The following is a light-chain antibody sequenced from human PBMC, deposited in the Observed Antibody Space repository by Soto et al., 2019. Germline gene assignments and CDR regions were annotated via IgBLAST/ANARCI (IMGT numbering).Light chain of an antibody. CDR2: DVS. V-gene: IGLV2-14*01. CDR1: SSDVGGYNY. Sequence: QSVLTHPASVSGSPGQSTTISCTGTSSDVGGYNYVSWYQQHPGKAPKLMIYDVSNRPSGVSNRFSGSKSCNTASLTISGLQAEDEADYYCSSYTSSSTLEVVFGGGTKLTVL. J-gene: IGLJ2*01. CDR3: SSYTSSSTLEVV.